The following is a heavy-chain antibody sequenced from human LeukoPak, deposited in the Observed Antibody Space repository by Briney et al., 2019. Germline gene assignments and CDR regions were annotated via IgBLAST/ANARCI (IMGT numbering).Heavy chain of an antibody. CDR3: ARCYYDSSGYYCAAFGI. CDR1: GYTFTSYA. D-gene: IGHD3-22*01. V-gene: IGHV1-3*03. CDR2: INAGNGNT. Sequence: ASVKVSCKASGYTFTSYAMHWVRQAPGQRLEWMGWINAGNGNTKYSQEFQGRVTFTRDTSASTAYMELSSLRSEDMAVYYCARCYYDSSGYYCAAFGIWGQGTMVTVSS. J-gene: IGHJ3*02.